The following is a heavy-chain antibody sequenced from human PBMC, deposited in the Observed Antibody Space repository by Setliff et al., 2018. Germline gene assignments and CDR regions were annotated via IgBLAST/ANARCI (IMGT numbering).Heavy chain of an antibody. Sequence: ASETLSLTCAVYGGSFSNYYWSWIRQPPGKGLEWIGSVYYSGYTYYKPSLQSRVTMSVDTSKNQFSLKLTSVTAADTAVHYCARVDFTMIQGVIGHWGQGTLVTVSS. J-gene: IGHJ1*01. CDR3: ARVDFTMIQGVIGH. CDR1: GGSFSNYY. V-gene: IGHV4-34*01. D-gene: IGHD3-10*01. CDR2: VYYSGYT.